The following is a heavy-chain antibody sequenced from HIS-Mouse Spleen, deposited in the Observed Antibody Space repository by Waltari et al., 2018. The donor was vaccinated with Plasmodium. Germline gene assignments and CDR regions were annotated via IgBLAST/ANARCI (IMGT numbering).Heavy chain of an antibody. CDR3: ASSWYWYFDL. CDR1: GSPFSSYW. D-gene: IGHD6-13*01. J-gene: IGHJ2*01. CDR2: IKQDGSEK. Sequence: EVQLVESGGGLVQPGGSLSLSWSAFGSPFSSYWMSWVRQAPGKGLEWVANIKQDGSEKYYVDSVKGRFTISRDNAKNSLYLQMNSLRAEDTAVYYCASSWYWYFDLWGRGTLVTVSS. V-gene: IGHV3-7*01.